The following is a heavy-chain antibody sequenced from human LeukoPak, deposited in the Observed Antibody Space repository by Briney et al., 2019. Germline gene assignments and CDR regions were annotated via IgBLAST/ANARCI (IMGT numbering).Heavy chain of an antibody. CDR3: AGSNHYYYGMDV. Sequence: SQTLSLTCAISGDSVSSNSAAGHWISQSPSRGLGWLVRTYYRSKCYNDYAVSVERRITINPDTSKHQFSLQLNSVTPDDTAVYYCAGSNHYYYGMDVWGQGTTVTVSS. V-gene: IGHV6-1*01. CDR2: TYYRSKCYN. CDR1: GDSVSSNSAA. D-gene: IGHD1-14*01. J-gene: IGHJ6*01.